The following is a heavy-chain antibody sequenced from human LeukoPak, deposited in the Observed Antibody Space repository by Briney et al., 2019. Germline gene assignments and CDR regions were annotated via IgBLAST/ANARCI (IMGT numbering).Heavy chain of an antibody. V-gene: IGHV3-49*03. CDR1: GFTFGDYA. Sequence: GGSLRLSCTASGFTFGDYAMSWFRQAPGKGLEWVGFIRSKAYGGTTEYAASVKGRFTISRDDSKSIAYLQMNSLKTEDTAVYYCTRDLWAQPNEDWFDPWGQGTLVTVSS. J-gene: IGHJ5*02. D-gene: IGHD3-16*01. CDR3: TRDLWAQPNEDWFDP. CDR2: IRSKAYGGTT.